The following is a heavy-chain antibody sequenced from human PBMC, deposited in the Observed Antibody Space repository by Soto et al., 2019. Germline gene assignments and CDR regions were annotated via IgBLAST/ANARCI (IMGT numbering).Heavy chain of an antibody. V-gene: IGHV3-23*01. D-gene: IGHD1-20*01. CDR1: GFTFSSYV. Sequence: EVQLLESGGGLVQPGGSLRLSCDASGFTFSSYVMNWVRQAPGKGLEWVSGISGSGINTYYADSVKGRFTISRDNSKNTLYVQMSSLRPEYTAVYYCAKYSRYNWNTDGFDMCGQGIKVTVSS. CDR2: ISGSGINT. CDR3: AKYSRYNWNTDGFDM. J-gene: IGHJ3*02.